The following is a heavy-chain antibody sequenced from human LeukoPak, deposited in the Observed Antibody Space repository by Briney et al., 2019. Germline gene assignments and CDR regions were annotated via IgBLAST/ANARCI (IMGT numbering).Heavy chain of an antibody. CDR3: ARVGYDTDAFDI. V-gene: IGHV4-4*07. Sequence: SETLSPTCTVSGGSISNYYWSWIRQPAGKGLEWIGRIYISGSTNYNPSLKSRVTMSVDTSKNQFSLKLSSVTAADTAFYYCARVGYDTDAFDIWGQGTMVTVSS. CDR2: IYISGST. J-gene: IGHJ3*02. D-gene: IGHD3-22*01. CDR1: GGSISNYY.